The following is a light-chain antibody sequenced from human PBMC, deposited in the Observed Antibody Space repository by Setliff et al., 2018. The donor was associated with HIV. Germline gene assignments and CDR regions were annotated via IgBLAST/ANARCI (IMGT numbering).Light chain of an antibody. CDR2: RAS. CDR1: SGDVGRYNL. V-gene: IGLV2-23*01. Sequence: QSALAQPASVSGSPGQSITISCTGTSGDVGRYNLVSWYQQQPGKPPKLMIYRASKRPSGVSNRFSGSKSGNTASLTISGLQAEDEADYYCCSSTGSNTYVFGTGTKVTVL. J-gene: IGLJ1*01. CDR3: CSSTGSNTYV.